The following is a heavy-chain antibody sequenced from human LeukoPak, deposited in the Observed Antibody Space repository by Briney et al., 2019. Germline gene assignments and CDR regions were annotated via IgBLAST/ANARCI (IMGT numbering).Heavy chain of an antibody. J-gene: IGHJ4*02. D-gene: IGHD5-24*01. CDR1: GFTFSSYA. V-gene: IGHV3-23*01. CDR2: ISGSGGST. CDR3: AEGGGYRPSREDY. Sequence: GGSLRLSCAASGFTFSSYAMSWVRQAPGKGLEWVSAISGSGGSTYYADSVKGRFTISRDKSKNTLYLQMNSLRAEDTAIYYCAEGGGYRPSREDYWGQGTLVTVSS.